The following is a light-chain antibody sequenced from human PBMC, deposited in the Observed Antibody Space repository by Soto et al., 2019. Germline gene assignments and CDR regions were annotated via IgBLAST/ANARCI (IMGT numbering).Light chain of an antibody. V-gene: IGKV1-33*01. J-gene: IGKJ5*01. CDR1: QDITNY. Sequence: DIQMTQSPSSLSASVGDRVTIICQASQDITNYLNWYQQKPGKAPKLLIYDASNLETGVPSRFSGSGSGTQFSLTISSLQPEDIATYYCQQYDNVPFTFGQGTRLEMK. CDR3: QQYDNVPFT. CDR2: DAS.